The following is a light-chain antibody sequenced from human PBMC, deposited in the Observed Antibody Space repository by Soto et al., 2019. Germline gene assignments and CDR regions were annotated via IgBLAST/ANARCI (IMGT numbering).Light chain of an antibody. Sequence: EMVMTQSPATLSVSPGERATLSCRASQNLSRNLAWYQQQPGQAPRLLIFYASTRATGIPARFSGSGSGTHFTLTISSLQSEDFAFYYCQQYDMWPHTFVQGTKLEIK. V-gene: IGKV3-15*01. J-gene: IGKJ2*01. CDR2: YAS. CDR1: QNLSRN. CDR3: QQYDMWPHT.